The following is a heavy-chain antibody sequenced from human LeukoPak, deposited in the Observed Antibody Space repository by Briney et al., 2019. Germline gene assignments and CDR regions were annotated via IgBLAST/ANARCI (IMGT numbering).Heavy chain of an antibody. CDR3: ARAHSSLRLYHFDY. CDR1: GYTFTDQL. V-gene: IGHV1-2*02. J-gene: IGHJ4*02. D-gene: IGHD6-13*01. CDR2: INPNSGGT. Sequence: ASVKVSCKASGYTFTDQLIHWVRQAPGQGLEWLGWINPNSGGTNHAQKFEGRIAMTTDTSINTGYMEMTRLTSDDTAVYYCARAHSSLRLYHFDYWGQGTLVTVSS.